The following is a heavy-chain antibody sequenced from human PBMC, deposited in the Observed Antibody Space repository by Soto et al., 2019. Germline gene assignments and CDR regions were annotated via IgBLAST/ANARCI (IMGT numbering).Heavy chain of an antibody. V-gene: IGHV4-59*01. Sequence: QVQLLASGPGLVKPSETLSLTCTVSGNSISDYYWSWIRQPPGKGLEWIGHIFHNGNTNYNPALKRRVTMSVDTSKNQFSLRLSSVTAADTALYYCARDVGGTVTLEAAFDFGGQGTMVTVS. CDR3: ARDVGGTVTLEAAFDF. D-gene: IGHD4-17*01. CDR1: GNSISDYY. CDR2: IFHNGNT. J-gene: IGHJ3*01.